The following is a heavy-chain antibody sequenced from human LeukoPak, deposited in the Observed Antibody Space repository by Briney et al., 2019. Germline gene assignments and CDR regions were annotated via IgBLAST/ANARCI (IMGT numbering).Heavy chain of an antibody. V-gene: IGHV3-64*01. J-gene: IGHJ6*03. CDR1: GFTFSSYA. Sequence: GGSLRLSCAASGFTFSSYAMHWVRQAPGKGLQYVSAISGNGDSTYYANSVKGRVTISRDNSKNTLYLQMGSLRAEDMAVYYCARVPRYLYYYMDVWGKGTTVTVSS. CDR3: ARVPRYLYYYMDV. CDR2: ISGNGDST. D-gene: IGHD3-9*01.